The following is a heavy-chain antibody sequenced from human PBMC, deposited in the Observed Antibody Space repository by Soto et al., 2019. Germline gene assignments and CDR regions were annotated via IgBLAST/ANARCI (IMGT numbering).Heavy chain of an antibody. V-gene: IGHV4-59*01. D-gene: IGHD1-1*01. CDR1: GGSISNFH. J-gene: IGHJ4*02. CDR2: IYYSGN. CDR3: AFGVYNCGRPFDF. Sequence: PSETLSLTCNVSGGSISNFHLSWIRRPPGKGLEWIGYIYYSGNYYNPSLTSRVSMSLDKSKNQFSLHLKSVTAADTALYFCAFGVYNCGRPFDFRGQGTRVTVSS.